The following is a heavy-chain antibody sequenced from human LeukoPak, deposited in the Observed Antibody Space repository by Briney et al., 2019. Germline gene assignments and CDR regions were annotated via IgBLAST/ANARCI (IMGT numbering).Heavy chain of an antibody. CDR1: GGSISSYY. J-gene: IGHJ4*02. CDR3: ARVVYYGSGSSISYYFDY. D-gene: IGHD3-10*01. CDR2: IYYSGST. V-gene: IGHV4-59*01. Sequence: SETLSLTCTVSGGSISSYYWSWIRQPPGKGLEWIGYIYYSGSTNYNPSLKSRVTISVDTSKNQFSLKLSSVTAADTAVYCCARVVYYGSGSSISYYFDYWGQGTLVTVAS.